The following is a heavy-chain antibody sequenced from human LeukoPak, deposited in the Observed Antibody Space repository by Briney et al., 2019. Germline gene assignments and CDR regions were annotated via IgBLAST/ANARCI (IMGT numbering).Heavy chain of an antibody. J-gene: IGHJ3*02. D-gene: IGHD2-2*02. CDR3: ARRGYCSSASCYNAPIDAFDI. V-gene: IGHV5-51*01. CDR2: IYPGDSDT. CDR1: GYSFTSYW. Sequence: GESLKISCQGSGYSFTSYWIAWVRQMPGKGLEWMGIIYPGDSDTRYSPSFQGQVTISADKSIITAYLQWSSLKASDTAMYYCARRGYCSSASCYNAPIDAFDIWGQGTMVTVSS.